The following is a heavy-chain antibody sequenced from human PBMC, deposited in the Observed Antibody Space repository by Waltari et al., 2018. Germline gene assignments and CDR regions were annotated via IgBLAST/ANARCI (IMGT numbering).Heavy chain of an antibody. CDR3: AKWVVPAAMGTNWFDP. J-gene: IGHJ5*02. CDR2: ISGSGGST. V-gene: IGHV3-23*01. D-gene: IGHD2-2*01. Sequence: EVQLLESGGGLVQPGGSLRLSCAASGFTFSSYAMSWVHQAPGKGLEWVSAISGSGGSTYYADSVKGRFTISRDNSKNTLYLQMNSLRAEDTAVYYCAKWVVPAAMGTNWFDPWGQGTLVTVSS. CDR1: GFTFSSYA.